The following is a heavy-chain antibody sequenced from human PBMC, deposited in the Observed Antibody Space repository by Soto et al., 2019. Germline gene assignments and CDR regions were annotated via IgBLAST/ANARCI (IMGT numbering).Heavy chain of an antibody. CDR3: ATDRDSSSWYPGDAFDI. CDR2: FDPEDGET. V-gene: IGHV1-24*01. Sequence: ASVKVSCKVSGYTLTELSMHWVRQAPGKGLEWMGGFDPEDGETIYAQKFQGRVTMTEDTSTDTAYMELSSLRSEDTAVYYCATDRDSSSWYPGDAFDIWGQGTMVTVSS. D-gene: IGHD6-13*01. J-gene: IGHJ3*02. CDR1: GYTLTELS.